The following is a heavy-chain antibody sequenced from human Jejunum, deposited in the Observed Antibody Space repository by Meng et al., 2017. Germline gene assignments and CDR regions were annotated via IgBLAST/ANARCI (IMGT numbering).Heavy chain of an antibody. CDR3: ASAGSSGWNWYFGL. V-gene: IGHV4-59*11. Sequence: ESGPAVAKPSETPSPTGSVSGGSLRGHSWSWIRQPPGKGLEWIGHIYFSGNTNYNPSLKSRVTLSLHTSENQFSLQLNSVTAADTAVYYCASAGSSGWNWYFGLWGRGTLVTVSS. CDR2: IYFSGNT. CDR1: GGSLRGHS. J-gene: IGHJ2*01. D-gene: IGHD6-19*01.